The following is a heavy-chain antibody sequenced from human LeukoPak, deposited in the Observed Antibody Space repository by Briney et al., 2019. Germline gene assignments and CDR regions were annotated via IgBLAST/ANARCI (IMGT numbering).Heavy chain of an antibody. J-gene: IGHJ3*02. CDR1: GFTFNSYW. V-gene: IGHV3-74*01. CDR2: INSDGSST. Sequence: GGSLRLSCAASGFTFNSYWMHWVRQAPGKGLVWVSRINSDGSSTSYADSVKGRFTISRDNAKNTLYLQMNSLRAEDTAVYYCARGLNTIPTTYAFDIWGQGTMVTVSS. CDR3: ARGLNTIPTTYAFDI. D-gene: IGHD3-9*01.